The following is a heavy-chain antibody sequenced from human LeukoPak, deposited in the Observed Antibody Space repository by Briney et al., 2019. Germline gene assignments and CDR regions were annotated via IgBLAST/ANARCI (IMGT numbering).Heavy chain of an antibody. Sequence: PSETLSLTCAVYGGSFSGYYWSWIRQPPGKGLKWIGEINHSGSTNYNPSLKSRVTISVDTSKNQFSLKLSSVTAADTAVYYCARADCSSTSCYEAEYFQHWGQGTLVTVSS. CDR2: INHSGST. D-gene: IGHD2-2*01. CDR3: ARADCSSTSCYEAEYFQH. J-gene: IGHJ1*01. CDR1: GGSFSGYY. V-gene: IGHV4-34*01.